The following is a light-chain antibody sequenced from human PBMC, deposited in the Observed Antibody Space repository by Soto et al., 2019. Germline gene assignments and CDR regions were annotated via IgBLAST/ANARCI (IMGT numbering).Light chain of an antibody. CDR3: QQYGSFWT. CDR2: GAS. J-gene: IGKJ1*01. V-gene: IGKV3-20*01. CDR1: QSVSSSF. Sequence: EIVLTQSPGTLSLSPGERATLSCRASQSVSSSFLAWYQQKPGQAPRLLIYGASSRATGIPDRFSGSGSGTDFTLTISRLEPEDSEVYYCQQYGSFWTFGQGTKVESK.